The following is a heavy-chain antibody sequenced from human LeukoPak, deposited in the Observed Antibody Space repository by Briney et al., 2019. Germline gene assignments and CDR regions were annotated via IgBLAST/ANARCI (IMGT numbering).Heavy chain of an antibody. CDR2: FDPEDGET. V-gene: IGHV1-24*01. J-gene: IGHJ5*02. D-gene: IGHD3-10*01. CDR1: GYTLTELS. CDR3: ATNILVRDIINWFDP. Sequence: ASVKVSCKVSGYTLTELSMHWVRQAPGKGLEWMGGFDPEDGETIYAQKFQGRVTMTEDTSTDTAYMELSSLRSEDTAVYYCATNILVRDIINWFDPWGQGTLSPSP.